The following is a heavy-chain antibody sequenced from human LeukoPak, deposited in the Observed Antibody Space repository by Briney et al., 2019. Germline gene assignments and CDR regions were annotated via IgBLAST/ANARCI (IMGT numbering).Heavy chain of an antibody. CDR2: IWYDGSNK. Sequence: GGSLRLSCAASGFTFSSYGMHWVRQAPGKGLEWVAVIWYDGSNKYYADSVKGRFTISRDNSKNTLYLQMNSLRAEDTAVYYCARDPSRGSSWYNGFDPWGQGTLVTVSS. V-gene: IGHV3-33*01. CDR1: GFTFSSYG. D-gene: IGHD6-13*01. CDR3: ARDPSRGSSWYNGFDP. J-gene: IGHJ5*02.